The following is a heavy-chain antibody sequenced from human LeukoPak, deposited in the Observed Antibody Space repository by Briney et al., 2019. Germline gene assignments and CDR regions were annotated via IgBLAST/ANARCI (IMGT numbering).Heavy chain of an antibody. J-gene: IGHJ6*03. CDR3: TRGRATYYYYYMDV. V-gene: IGHV3-49*04. CDR1: GFTFGDYA. CDR2: IRSKAYGGTT. D-gene: IGHD5-12*01. Sequence: GGSLRLSCTASGFTFGDYAMSWVRQAPGKGLEWVVFIRSKAYGGTTEYAASVKGRFTISRDDSKSIAYLQMNSLKTEDTAVYYCTRGRATYYYYYMDVWGKGTTVTVSS.